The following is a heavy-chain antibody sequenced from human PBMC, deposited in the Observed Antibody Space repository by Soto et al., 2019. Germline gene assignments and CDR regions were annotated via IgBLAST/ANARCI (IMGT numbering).Heavy chain of an antibody. J-gene: IGHJ5*02. CDR3: ASETSSWYGGFDP. CDR2: ITRSSTYT. D-gene: IGHD6-13*01. Sequence: QLVESGGGLVKPGGSLRLSCAASGFTFSDHYMSWIRQAPGKGLEWTSYITRSSTYTNYAESVKGRFTISRDNAKISLYLQMNSLKDEDTAVYYCASETSSWYGGFDPWGQGTLVTVSS. V-gene: IGHV3-11*05. CDR1: GFTFSDHY.